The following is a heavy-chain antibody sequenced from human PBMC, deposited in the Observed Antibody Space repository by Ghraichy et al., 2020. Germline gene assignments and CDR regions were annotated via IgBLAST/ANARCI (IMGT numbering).Heavy chain of an antibody. CDR2: IRPDGSDK. J-gene: IGHJ4*02. CDR3: ARLMGTSTIWDY. V-gene: IGHV3-7*01. D-gene: IGHD5/OR15-5a*01. CDR1: GFIFSNHW. Sequence: GESLRLSCAVSGFIFSNHWMSWVRQAPGKGLEWVASIRPDGSDKYYLDSVRGRFTISRDSATNSLYLQMNSLRAEDTALYFCARLMGTSTIWDYWGQGTLVTVSS.